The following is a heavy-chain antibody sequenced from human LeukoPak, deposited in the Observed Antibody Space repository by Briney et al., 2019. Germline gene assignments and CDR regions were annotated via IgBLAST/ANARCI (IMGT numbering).Heavy chain of an antibody. CDR3: AKELDTMFFDY. CDR2: AGWAGGTT. CDR1: GFNFDRYT. D-gene: IGHD3-10*02. J-gene: IGHJ4*02. V-gene: IGHV3-43*01. Sequence: GGSLRLSCATSGFNFDRYTIHWVRQAPGKGLGWVSLAGWAGGTTFYSDSVGGRFTISRDSGRKSVYLQMNSLTTDDTAFYFCAKELDTMFFDYWGQGALVTVSS.